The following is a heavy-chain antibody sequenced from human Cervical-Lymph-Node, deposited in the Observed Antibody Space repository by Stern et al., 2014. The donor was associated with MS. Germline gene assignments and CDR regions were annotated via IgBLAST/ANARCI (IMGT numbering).Heavy chain of an antibody. CDR1: GFTFSSYA. Sequence: VHLVESGGGVVQPGRSLRLSCAASGFTFSSYAMHWVRQAPGKGLEWVAVISYDGSNKYYADSVKGRFTISRDNSKNTLYLQMNSLRAEDTAVYYSAVADAYWGQGTLVTVSS. V-gene: IGHV3-30-3*01. CDR3: AVADAY. CDR2: ISYDGSNK. D-gene: IGHD6-19*01. J-gene: IGHJ4*02.